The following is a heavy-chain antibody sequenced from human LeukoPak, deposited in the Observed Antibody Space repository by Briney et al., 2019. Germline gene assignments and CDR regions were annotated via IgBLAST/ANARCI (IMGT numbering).Heavy chain of an antibody. Sequence: ASVKVSCKASGNSFTGHYIHWVRQAPGQGLEWMGWINPNSSVTNYAQNFQGRVTMTRDTSISTAYMELNNLKSDDTAVYYCAREGKAAADPFDIWGQGTMVTVSS. V-gene: IGHV1-2*02. CDR1: GNSFTGHY. CDR3: AREGKAAADPFDI. CDR2: INPNSSVT. D-gene: IGHD6-13*01. J-gene: IGHJ3*02.